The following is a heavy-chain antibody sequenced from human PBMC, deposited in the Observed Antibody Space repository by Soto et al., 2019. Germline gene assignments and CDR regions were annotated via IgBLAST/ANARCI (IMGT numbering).Heavy chain of an antibody. J-gene: IGHJ4*02. CDR3: ARGKDGSIDY. D-gene: IGHD5-12*01. CDR2: TYYRSKWYN. Sequence: SQTLSLTCAVSGDSVSSNSDSWNLIRQSPSSGLEWLGRTYYRSKWYNEYSVSVKSRITINPDTSKNQFSLQLNSVTPEDTAVYYCARGKDGSIDYWGQGTMVTV. CDR1: GDSVSSNSDS. V-gene: IGHV6-1*01.